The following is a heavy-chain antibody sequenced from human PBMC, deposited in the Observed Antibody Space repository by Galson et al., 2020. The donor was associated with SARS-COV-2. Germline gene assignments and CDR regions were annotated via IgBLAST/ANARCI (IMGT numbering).Heavy chain of an antibody. CDR2: INSDGSST. Sequence: TGGSLKLSCAASGFTFSSYRMHWGRQAPGKGLVWVSRINSDGSSTSYADSVKRRFTISRDNAKNTLYLQMNSLRAEDTAVYYCARVSSGYDDDLEYYFDYWGQGTLVSVSS. CDR3: ARVSSGYDDDLEYYFDY. CDR1: GFTFSSYR. J-gene: IGHJ4*02. D-gene: IGHD5-12*01. V-gene: IGHV3-74*01.